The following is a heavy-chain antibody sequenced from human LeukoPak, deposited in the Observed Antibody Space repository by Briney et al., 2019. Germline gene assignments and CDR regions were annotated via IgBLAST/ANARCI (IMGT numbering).Heavy chain of an antibody. D-gene: IGHD3-3*01. CDR1: GGSISSYY. J-gene: IGHJ4*02. V-gene: IGHV4-59*01. Sequence: PSETLSLTCTVSGGSISSYYWSWIRQPPGKGLEWIGYIYYSGSTNYNPSLKSRVTISVDTSENQFSLKLSSVTAADTAVYYCARAYYDFWSGYPYYFGYWGQGTLVTVSS. CDR2: IYYSGST. CDR3: ARAYYDFWSGYPYYFGY.